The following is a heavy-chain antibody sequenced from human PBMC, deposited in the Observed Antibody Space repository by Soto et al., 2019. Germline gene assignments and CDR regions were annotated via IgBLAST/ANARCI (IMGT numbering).Heavy chain of an antibody. V-gene: IGHV3-30-3*01. CDR2: ISYDASNK. D-gene: IGHD6-19*01. CDR3: ARPFSSGWYGDFDY. Sequence: SLRLSCAASGFAFSSYAMHWVRRAPGKGLEWVAVISYDASNKYYADSVKGRFTISRGNSKKTIYLQMSSLRTEDTAVYYCARPFSSGWYGDFDYWGQGTLVTVSS. CDR1: GFAFSSYA. J-gene: IGHJ4*02.